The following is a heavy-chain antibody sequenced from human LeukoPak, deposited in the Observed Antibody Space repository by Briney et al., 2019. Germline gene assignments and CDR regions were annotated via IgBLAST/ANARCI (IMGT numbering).Heavy chain of an antibody. CDR3: ARDLNYFDTSGHPIP. V-gene: IGHV4-34*01. CDR1: GGSFSNYY. D-gene: IGHD3-22*01. CDR2: INHSGST. J-gene: IGHJ5*02. Sequence: SETLSLTCAVYGGSFSNYYWSWIRQPPGKGLEWIGEINHSGSTNYKSSLKSRVTISVDTSKNQFSLKLSSVTAADTAVYYCARDLNYFDTSGHPIPWGQGTLATVSS.